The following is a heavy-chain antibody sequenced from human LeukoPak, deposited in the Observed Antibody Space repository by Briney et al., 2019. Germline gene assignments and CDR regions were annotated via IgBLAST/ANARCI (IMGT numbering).Heavy chain of an antibody. CDR1: DDSITIYY. J-gene: IGHJ4*02. Sequence: SETLSLTCTVSDDSITIYYWSWIRQPPGKGLEWIGYIDHTGITNYNPSLKSRVTISVDTSKTHFSLKLSSVTAADTALYYCATGFSGSFDYWGQGTLVTVSS. CDR3: ATGFSGSFDY. D-gene: IGHD1-26*01. CDR2: IDHTGIT. V-gene: IGHV4-59*01.